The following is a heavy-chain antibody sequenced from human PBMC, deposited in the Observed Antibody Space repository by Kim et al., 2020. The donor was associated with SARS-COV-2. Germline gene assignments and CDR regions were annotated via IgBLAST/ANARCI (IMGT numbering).Heavy chain of an antibody. Sequence: GGSLRLSCAASGFTLSTYAMHWVRQTPGKGLEWVAVISYDGSNNYYADSVKGRFTISRDNSKNTLYLQMNSLRPEDTAVYHCARDPWSRLRGLIYSYYGMGAWGQGTTVTVSS. D-gene: IGHD3-10*01. V-gene: IGHV3-30-3*01. CDR2: ISYDGSNN. CDR1: GFTLSTYA. J-gene: IGHJ6*02. CDR3: ARDPWSRLRGLIYSYYGMGA.